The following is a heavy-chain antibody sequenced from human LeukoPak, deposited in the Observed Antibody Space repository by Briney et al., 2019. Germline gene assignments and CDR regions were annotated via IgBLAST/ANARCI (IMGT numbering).Heavy chain of an antibody. D-gene: IGHD3/OR15-3a*01. CDR3: AREPNADSNFDY. CDR2: IIPIFGTA. J-gene: IGHJ4*02. V-gene: IGHV1-69*13. Sequence: SVKVSCKASGGTFSSYAISWVRQAPGQGLEWMGGIIPIFGTANYAQKLQGRVTITADESTSTAYMELSSLRSEDTAVYYCAREPNADSNFDYWGQGTLVTVSS. CDR1: GGTFSSYA.